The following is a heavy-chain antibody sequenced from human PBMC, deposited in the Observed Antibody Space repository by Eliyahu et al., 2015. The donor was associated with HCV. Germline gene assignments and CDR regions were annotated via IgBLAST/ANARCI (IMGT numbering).Heavy chain of an antibody. CDR1: GFXFSAYY. V-gene: IGHV3-11*01. Sequence: QVQLVESGGGVVKPGGSLRLSCAASGFXFSAYYMTWIRQAPGKGLGWVSDIRGSDDFTDYGDSVKGRFTISRDNSKSSVYLQMHRLRPGDTAVYYCARGDYTLRFLEWSGRLYGMDVWGQGTTVTVSS. D-gene: IGHD3-3*01. CDR3: ARGDYTLRFLEWSGRLYGMDV. J-gene: IGHJ6*02. CDR2: IRGSDDFT.